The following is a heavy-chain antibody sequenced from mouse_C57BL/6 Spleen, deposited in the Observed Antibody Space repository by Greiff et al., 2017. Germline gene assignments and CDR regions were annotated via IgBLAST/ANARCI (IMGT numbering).Heavy chain of an antibody. D-gene: IGHD1-1*01. CDR2: IHPSDSDT. V-gene: IGHV1-74*01. J-gene: IGHJ2*01. Sequence: QVQLQQPGAELVKPGASVKVSCKASGYTFTSYWMHWVKQRPGQGLEWIGRIHPSDSDTNYNQKFKGKATLTVDKSTSTAYMQRSSLTSEDSADYSCAMDGDYCGSSYFDYWGQGTPLTVSS. CDR3: AMDGDYCGSSYFDY. CDR1: GYTFTSYW.